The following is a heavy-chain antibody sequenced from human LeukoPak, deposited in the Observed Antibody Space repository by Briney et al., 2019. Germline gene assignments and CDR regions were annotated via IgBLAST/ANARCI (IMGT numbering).Heavy chain of an antibody. V-gene: IGHV3-30*18. CDR1: GFTFSSYG. D-gene: IGHD1-26*01. CDR3: AKGVGATPFDY. Sequence: GRSLRLSCAASGFTFSSYGMHWVRQAPGKGLEWVAVISYDGSNKYYADSVKGRFTISRDNSKNTLYLQMNSLRAEDTAVYYCAKGVGATPFDYWGQGTLVTVSS. J-gene: IGHJ4*02. CDR2: ISYDGSNK.